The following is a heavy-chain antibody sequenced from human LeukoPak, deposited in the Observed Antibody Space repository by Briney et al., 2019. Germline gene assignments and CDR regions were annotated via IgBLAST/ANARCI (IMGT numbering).Heavy chain of an antibody. D-gene: IGHD7-27*01. V-gene: IGHV5-51*01. J-gene: IGHJ4*02. CDR1: GYTFTSYW. CDR3: ARRLGITYFDY. CDR2: VYPGDSDT. Sequence: GEYLRISCKGSGYTFTSYWIGWVRPMPGKGLGWMGSVYPGDSDTRYSPSFQGQVTISADKSISTAYLQWRSLEASDTAMYYCARRLGITYFDYWGQETLVTVSS.